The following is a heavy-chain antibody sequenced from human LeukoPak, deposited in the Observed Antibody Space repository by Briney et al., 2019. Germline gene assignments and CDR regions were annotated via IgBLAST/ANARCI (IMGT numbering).Heavy chain of an antibody. D-gene: IGHD5-24*01. CDR3: AKTGEMATTAPDY. CDR2: INPNSGGT. Sequence: ASVTVSCKASGYTFTGYYMHWVRQAPGQGLELTGWINPNSGGTNYAQKFQGRVTMTRDTSISTAYMELSRLRSDDTAVYYCAKTGEMATTAPDYWGQGTLVTVSS. CDR1: GYTFTGYY. V-gene: IGHV1-2*02. J-gene: IGHJ4*02.